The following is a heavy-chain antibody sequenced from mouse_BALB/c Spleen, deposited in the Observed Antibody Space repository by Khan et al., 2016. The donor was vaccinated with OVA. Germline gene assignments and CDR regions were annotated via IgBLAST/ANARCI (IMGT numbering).Heavy chain of an antibody. CDR1: GYSFTSYY. V-gene: IGHV1-31*01. Sequence: EVQLQQSGPELMKPGASVKISCKASGYSFTSYYIHWMIESHGTSLEWIGYIDPFSGATTYNQKFKGKTTLTVDKYSNTAYIHFSNLTSEDSAPYYCTRHSYVAWFTYCGQGTLVTVSA. CDR3: TRHSYVAWFTY. CDR2: IDPFSGAT. D-gene: IGHD2-12*01. J-gene: IGHJ3*01.